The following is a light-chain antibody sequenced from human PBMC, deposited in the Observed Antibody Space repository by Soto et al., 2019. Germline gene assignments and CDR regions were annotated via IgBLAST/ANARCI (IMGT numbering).Light chain of an antibody. CDR2: ATS. J-gene: IGKJ4*01. CDR3: QKYNSAPLT. CDR1: QGIAPY. V-gene: IGKV1-27*01. Sequence: DVQMTQSPSSLYAFVGDRVTITCRASQGIAPYLAWFQQKPGKVPKLLIYATSTLQSGVPSRFSRSGSGTDFTLNINSLQPEDVGTYYCQKYNSAPLTFGGGTKVEI.